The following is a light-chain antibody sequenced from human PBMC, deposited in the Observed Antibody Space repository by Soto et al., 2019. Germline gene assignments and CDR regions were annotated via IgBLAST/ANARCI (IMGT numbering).Light chain of an antibody. Sequence: QSVLTQPPSVSGAPGQRVTISCTGSSSNIGADYDIHWYQHLPGTAPKLLIYANINRPSGVPDRFSGSKSGTSASLAIAGLQTEDEGDYYCQTYDSSLSGLYVFGTGTKLTVL. CDR2: ANI. CDR1: SSNIGADYD. CDR3: QTYDSSLSGLYV. V-gene: IGLV1-40*01. J-gene: IGLJ1*01.